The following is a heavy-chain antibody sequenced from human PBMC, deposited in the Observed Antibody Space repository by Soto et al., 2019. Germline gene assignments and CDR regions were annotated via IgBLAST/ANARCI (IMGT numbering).Heavy chain of an antibody. CDR3: AKWHTYYYVIRGFSGFDC. Sequence: EVQLLESGGGLVQPGGSLRLSCAASGLTFSRYAMTWVRQAPGKGLEWVSAMSGGGETTYYADSVKGRFTISRDNSRNTMYLQMHSLRAEDTDAYYCAKWHTYYYVIRGFSGFDCWGRGTLVTVSS. V-gene: IGHV3-23*01. CDR2: MSGGGETT. CDR1: GLTFSRYA. J-gene: IGHJ4*02. D-gene: IGHD3-22*01.